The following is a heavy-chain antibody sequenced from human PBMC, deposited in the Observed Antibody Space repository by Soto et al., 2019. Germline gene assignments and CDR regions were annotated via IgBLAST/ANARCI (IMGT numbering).Heavy chain of an antibody. Sequence: SETLSLTCTVSGGSISSSSYYWGWIRQPPGRGLEWIGSIYYSGSTYYNPSLKSRVTISVDTSKNQFSLKLSSVTAADTAVYYCARPTMTTASGWFDPWGQGTLVTVSS. CDR3: ARPTMTTASGWFDP. V-gene: IGHV4-39*01. J-gene: IGHJ5*02. CDR2: IYYSGST. D-gene: IGHD4-4*01. CDR1: GGSISSSSYY.